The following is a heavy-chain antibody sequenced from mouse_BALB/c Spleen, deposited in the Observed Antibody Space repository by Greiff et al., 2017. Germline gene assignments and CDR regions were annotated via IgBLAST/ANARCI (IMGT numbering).Heavy chain of an antibody. CDR1: GFTFSSFG. Sequence: VQLKESGGGLVQPGGSRKLSCAASGFTFSSFGMHWVRQAPEKGLEWVAYISSGSSTIYYADTVKGRFTISRDNPKNTLFLQMTSLRSEDTAMYYCARYRTATLAMDYWGQGTSVTVSS. V-gene: IGHV5-17*02. CDR3: ARYRTATLAMDY. D-gene: IGHD1-2*01. CDR2: ISSGSSTI. J-gene: IGHJ4*01.